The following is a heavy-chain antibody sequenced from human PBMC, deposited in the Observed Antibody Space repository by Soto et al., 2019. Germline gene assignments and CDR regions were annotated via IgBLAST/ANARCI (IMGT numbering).Heavy chain of an antibody. V-gene: IGHV4-39*01. CDR2: IYYTGTT. D-gene: IGHD2-21*01. J-gene: IGHJ6*02. Sequence: WETLSLTCTVSGGSISTSSYSWDWIRQSPGRGLDWIGTIYYTGTTYYNPSLKGRVTISVDTSKNQFSLELTSVTAADTAVYYCARPMGDLYYGMDVWGQGTSVTVSS. CDR3: ARPMGDLYYGMDV. CDR1: GGSISTSSYS.